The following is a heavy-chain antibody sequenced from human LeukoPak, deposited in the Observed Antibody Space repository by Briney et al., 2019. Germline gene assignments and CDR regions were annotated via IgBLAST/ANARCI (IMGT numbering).Heavy chain of an antibody. CDR2: IYSGGST. CDR1: GFTVSSNY. D-gene: IGHD3-22*01. J-gene: IGHJ6*02. Sequence: PGGSLRLSCAASGFTVSSNYMSWVRQAPGKGLEWVSVIYSGGSTYYADSVKGRFTISRDNSKNTLYLQMNSLRAEDTAVYYCARDGSRDSSGYYYYYYGMDVWGQGTTVTVSS. V-gene: IGHV3-53*01. CDR3: ARDGSRDSSGYYYYYYGMDV.